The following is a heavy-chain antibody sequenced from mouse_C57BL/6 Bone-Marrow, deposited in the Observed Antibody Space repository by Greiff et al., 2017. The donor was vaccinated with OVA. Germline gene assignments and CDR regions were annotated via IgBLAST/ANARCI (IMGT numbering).Heavy chain of an antibody. J-gene: IGHJ4*01. Sequence: QVQLQQPGAELVRPGSSVKLSCKASGYTFTSYWLHWVKQRPIPGLDWIGNIAPSDSETHYNQKFKDKATLTVDKSSSPAYMQLSSLTSEDSAVYYWARAVTTGGAMDYWGQGTSVTVSS. CDR3: ARAVTTGGAMDY. CDR2: IAPSDSET. CDR1: GYTFTSYW. D-gene: IGHD1-1*01. V-gene: IGHV1-52*01.